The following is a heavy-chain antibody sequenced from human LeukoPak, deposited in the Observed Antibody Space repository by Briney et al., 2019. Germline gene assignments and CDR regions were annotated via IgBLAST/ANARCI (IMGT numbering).Heavy chain of an antibody. CDR2: IRYDGSNK. J-gene: IGHJ4*02. Sequence: GGSLRLSCAASGFTFSSYGMHWVRQAPGKGLEWVAFIRYDGSNKYYADSVKGRFTISRDNSKNTVYLQMNSLRAEDTAVYYCARDNRVSYYDSSGYYYGYYFDYWGQGTLVTVSS. D-gene: IGHD3-22*01. CDR1: GFTFSSYG. V-gene: IGHV3-30*02. CDR3: ARDNRVSYYDSSGYYYGYYFDY.